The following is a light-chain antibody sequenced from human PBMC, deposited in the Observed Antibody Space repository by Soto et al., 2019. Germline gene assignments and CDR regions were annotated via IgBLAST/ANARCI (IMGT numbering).Light chain of an antibody. CDR1: QSVSSSY. J-gene: IGKJ2*01. CDR3: QQRGNWPYT. CDR2: GAS. Sequence: EIVLTQSPGTLSLSPGERATLSCRASQSVSSSYLVWYQQKPGQAPRLLIYGASSRATGIPDRFSGSGSGTDFTLTISRLEPEDFAVYYCQQRGNWPYTFGQGTKLEIK. V-gene: IGKV3D-20*02.